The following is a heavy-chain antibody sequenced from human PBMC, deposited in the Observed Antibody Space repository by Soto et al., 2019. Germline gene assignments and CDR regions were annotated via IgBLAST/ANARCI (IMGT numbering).Heavy chain of an antibody. CDR3: APVPLSPSSGWYRHFHYYFDY. D-gene: IGHD6-19*01. CDR2: FDPEDGET. V-gene: IGHV1-24*01. Sequence: ASVKVSCKVSGYTLTELSMHWVRQAPGKGLEWMGGFDPEDGETIYAQKFQGRVTMTEDTSTDTAYMELSSLRSEDTAVYYCAPVPLSPSSGWYRHFHYYFDYWGQGTLVTVSS. J-gene: IGHJ4*02. CDR1: GYTLTELS.